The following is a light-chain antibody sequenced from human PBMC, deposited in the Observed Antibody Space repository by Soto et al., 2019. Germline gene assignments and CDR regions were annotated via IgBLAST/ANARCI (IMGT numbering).Light chain of an antibody. CDR1: QNINAW. CDR2: DAS. Sequence: DIHMTQSPSSLSVSVGDRVTITCRTSQNINAWLAWYQQKPGKAPKLLIYDASSLESGVPSRFSGSGSGTEFTLTISSLQPDDFATYYCQQYNSYSGWTFGQGTKVDIK. J-gene: IGKJ1*01. CDR3: QQYNSYSGWT. V-gene: IGKV1-5*01.